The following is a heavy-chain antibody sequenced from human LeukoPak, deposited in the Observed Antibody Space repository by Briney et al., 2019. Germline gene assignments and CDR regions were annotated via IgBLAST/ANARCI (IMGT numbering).Heavy chain of an antibody. CDR2: INPNSGGT. D-gene: IGHD3-10*01. V-gene: IGHV1-2*02. CDR1: GYTFTGYY. Sequence: EASVKVSCKASGYTFTGYYMHWVRQAPGQGLEWMGWINPNSGGTNYAQKFQGRVTKTRDTSISTAYMELSRLRSDDTAVYYCARDLGSGSYGTDYWGQGTLVTVSS. CDR3: ARDLGSGSYGTDY. J-gene: IGHJ4*02.